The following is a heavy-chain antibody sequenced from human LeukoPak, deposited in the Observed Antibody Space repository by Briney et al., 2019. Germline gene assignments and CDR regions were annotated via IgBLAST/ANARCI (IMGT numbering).Heavy chain of an antibody. CDR3: ARDRELGY. J-gene: IGHJ4*02. CDR2: IYNSGST. D-gene: IGHD3-10*01. V-gene: IGHV4-59*01. CDR1: GDSISIYY. Sequence: SETLSLTCSVSGDSISIYYWSWVRQPPGKGLEWIGYIYNSGSTNYNPSLKSRVTISVDTSKNQFSLKLTSVTAADTAVYYCARDRELGYWGQGTLVTVSS.